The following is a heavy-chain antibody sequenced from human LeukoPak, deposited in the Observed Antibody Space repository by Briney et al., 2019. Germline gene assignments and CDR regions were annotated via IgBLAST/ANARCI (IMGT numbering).Heavy chain of an antibody. D-gene: IGHD6-13*01. CDR3: ARSSSSWYEFDY. CDR2: ISAYNGNT. J-gene: IGHJ4*02. Sequence: ASVTISCKATGYTFTSYGISWGRQAPGQGFEWMGWISAYNGNTNYAQKLQGRVTMTTDTSTSTAYMELRSLRSDDTAVYYCARSSSSWYEFDYWGQGTLVTVSS. V-gene: IGHV1-18*01. CDR1: GYTFTSYG.